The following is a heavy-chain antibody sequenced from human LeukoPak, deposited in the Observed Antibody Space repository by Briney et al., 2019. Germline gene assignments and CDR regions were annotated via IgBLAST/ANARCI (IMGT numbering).Heavy chain of an antibody. J-gene: IGHJ5*02. V-gene: IGHV4-59*12. CDR2: IYYSGST. CDR3: AREPGIAAAGTVRTTANWFDP. D-gene: IGHD6-13*01. Sequence: SETLSLTCTVSGGSISSYYWSWIRQTPGKGLEWIGYIYYSGSTNYNPSLKSRVTISVDTSKNQFSLKLSSVTAADTAVYYCAREPGIAAAGTVRTTANWFDPWGQGTLVTVSS. CDR1: GGSISSYY.